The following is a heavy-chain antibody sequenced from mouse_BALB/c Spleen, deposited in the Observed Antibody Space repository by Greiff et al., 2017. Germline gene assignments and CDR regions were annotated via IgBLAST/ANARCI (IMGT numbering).Heavy chain of an antibody. CDR2: IRNKANGYTT. J-gene: IGHJ1*01. CDR1: GFTFTDYY. V-gene: IGHV7-3*02. D-gene: IGHD2-10*02. CDR3: ARDRYGNYGYFDV. Sequence: EVQLVESGGGLVQPGGSLRLSCATSGFTFTDYYMSWVRQPPGKALEWLGFIRNKANGYTTEYSASVKGRFTISRDNSQSILYLQMNTLRAEDSATYYCARDRYGNYGYFDVWGAGTTVTVSS.